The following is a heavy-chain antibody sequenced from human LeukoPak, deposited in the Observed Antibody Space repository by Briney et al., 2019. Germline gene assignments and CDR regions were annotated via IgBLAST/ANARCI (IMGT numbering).Heavy chain of an antibody. CDR2: ISGSGDST. Sequence: SGGSLRLSCAASGFTFSSSAMSWVRQAPGKGLEWVSAISGSGDSTYYADSVKGRFTISRDNSKNTLYLQMNSLRAEDTAVYFCAKDHYVVTSLQIDYWGQGTLVTVSS. V-gene: IGHV3-23*01. D-gene: IGHD3-10*02. CDR1: GFTFSSSA. J-gene: IGHJ4*02. CDR3: AKDHYVVTSLQIDY.